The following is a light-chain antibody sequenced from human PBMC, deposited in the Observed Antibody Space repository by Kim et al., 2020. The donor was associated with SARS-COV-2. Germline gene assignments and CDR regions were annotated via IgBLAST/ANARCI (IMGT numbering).Light chain of an antibody. V-gene: IGLV3-1*01. Sequence: SYELTQPPSLSVSPGQTATITCSAEKLGEKYASWYQQRPGQSPILVIFQDNKRPSGIPERFSGSNSGNTATLTISGTQTMDEADYYCQAWDSSTVVLGGG. CDR3: QAWDSSTVV. J-gene: IGLJ2*01. CDR1: KLGEKY. CDR2: QDN.